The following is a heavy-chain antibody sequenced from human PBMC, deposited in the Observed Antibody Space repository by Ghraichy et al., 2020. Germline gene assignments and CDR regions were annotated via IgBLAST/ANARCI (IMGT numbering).Heavy chain of an antibody. CDR1: GGSISSYY. CDR2: IYYSGST. CDR3: ARGYLELPPHNYYYYMDV. V-gene: IGHV4-59*01. Sequence: SETLSLTCTVSGGSISSYYWSWIRQPPGKGLEWIGYIYYSGSTNYNPSLKSRVTISVDTSKNQFSLKLSSVTAADTAVYYCARGYLELPPHNYYYYMDVWGKGTTVTVSS. J-gene: IGHJ6*03. D-gene: IGHD1-7*01.